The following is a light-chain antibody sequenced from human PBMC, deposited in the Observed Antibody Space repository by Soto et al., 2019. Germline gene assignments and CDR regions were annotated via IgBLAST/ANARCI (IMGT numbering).Light chain of an antibody. CDR3: QHHNSYSQT. CDR1: QSIRHY. V-gene: IGKV1-5*01. J-gene: IGKJ1*01. CDR2: GAS. Sequence: DIPMTQYPPTLSASVGDRVTITCRASQSIRHYLAWYQQMPGKAPKLLIYGASTLQSGVPSRFSGSGSGTEFTLTIGSLQPDDFGTYFCQHHNSYSQTFGQGTKVEIK.